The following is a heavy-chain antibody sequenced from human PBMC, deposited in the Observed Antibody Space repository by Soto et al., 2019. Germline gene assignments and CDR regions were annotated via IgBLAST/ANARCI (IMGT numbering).Heavy chain of an antibody. D-gene: IGHD4-17*01. CDR1: GGSFSGYY. V-gene: IGHV4-34*01. CDR3: ARNYGDYDAFDS. Sequence: SETLSLTCDVYGGSFSGYYWSWIRQPPGKGLEWIGEINHSGSTNYNPSLKSRVTISVDTSKNQFSLKLSSVTAADTAVYYCARNYGDYDAFDSWGQGTMVS. CDR2: INHSGST. J-gene: IGHJ3*02.